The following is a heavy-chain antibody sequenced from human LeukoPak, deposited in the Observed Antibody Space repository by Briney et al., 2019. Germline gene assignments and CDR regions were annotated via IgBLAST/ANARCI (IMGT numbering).Heavy chain of an antibody. Sequence: SETLSLTCTVSGGSISSYYWSWIRQPPGKGLEWIGYIYYSGSTNYNPSLKSRVTISVDTSKNQFSLKLSSVPAADTAVYYCARDGPMRGSYRAFDYWGQGTLVTVSS. CDR2: IYYSGST. J-gene: IGHJ4*02. CDR3: ARDGPMRGSYRAFDY. D-gene: IGHD3-16*02. V-gene: IGHV4-59*01. CDR1: GGSISSYY.